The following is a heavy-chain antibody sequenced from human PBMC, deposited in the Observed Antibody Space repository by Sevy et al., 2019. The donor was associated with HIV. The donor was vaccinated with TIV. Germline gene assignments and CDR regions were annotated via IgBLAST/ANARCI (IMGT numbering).Heavy chain of an antibody. V-gene: IGHV3-21*01. J-gene: IGHJ4*02. CDR3: VRVGRDGYNSIH. CDR1: GFTFSSYS. Sequence: GGSLRLSCAASGFTFSSYSMNWVRQAPGKGLEWVSSISSSSSYIYYADSVKGRFTISRDNAKNSLYLQMNSLRAEDTAVYYCVRVGRDGYNSIHWGQGTLVTVSS. CDR2: ISSSSSYI. D-gene: IGHD5-12*01.